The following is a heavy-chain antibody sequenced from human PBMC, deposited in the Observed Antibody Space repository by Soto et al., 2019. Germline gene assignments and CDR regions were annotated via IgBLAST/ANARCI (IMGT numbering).Heavy chain of an antibody. Sequence: QVQLQESGTGLVKPSETLSLTCTVSGGSISSYYWSWLRQPPGKGLEWIGYIYYSGSTNYNPSLKSRVSRSVDTSKNQFSLKLSSVTAADAAVYYCARESLSTYYYYGTDVWGQGTTVTVSS. CDR3: ARESLSTYYYYGTDV. CDR1: GGSISSYY. V-gene: IGHV4-59*01. J-gene: IGHJ6*02. D-gene: IGHD2-2*01. CDR2: IYYSGST.